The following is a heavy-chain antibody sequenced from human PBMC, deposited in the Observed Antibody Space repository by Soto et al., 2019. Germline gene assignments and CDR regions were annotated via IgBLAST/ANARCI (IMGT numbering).Heavy chain of an antibody. J-gene: IGHJ4*02. CDR3: AREYSSSSSFDY. CDR1: GGSVSSGSYY. V-gene: IGHV4-61*01. CDR2: IYYSGST. Sequence: LSLTCTVSGGSVSSGSYYWSWIRQPPGKGLEWIGYIYYSGSTNYNPSLKSRVTISVDTSKNQFSLKLSSVTAADTAVYYCAREYSSSSSFDYWGQGTLVTVSS. D-gene: IGHD6-6*01.